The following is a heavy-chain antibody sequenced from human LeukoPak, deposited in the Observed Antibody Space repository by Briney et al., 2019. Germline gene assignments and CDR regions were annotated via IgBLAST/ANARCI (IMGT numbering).Heavy chain of an antibody. J-gene: IGHJ5*02. V-gene: IGHV4-39*07. Sequence: PSETLSLTCTVSGGSISSSSYYWGWIRQPPGKGLEWIGEINHSGSTNYNPSLKSRVTISVDTSKNQFSLKLSSVTAADTAVYYCARVEKIVTHYYGSGSYYAWFDPWGQGTLVTVSS. CDR1: GGSISSSSYY. CDR2: INHSGST. CDR3: ARVEKIVTHYYGSGSYYAWFDP. D-gene: IGHD3-10*01.